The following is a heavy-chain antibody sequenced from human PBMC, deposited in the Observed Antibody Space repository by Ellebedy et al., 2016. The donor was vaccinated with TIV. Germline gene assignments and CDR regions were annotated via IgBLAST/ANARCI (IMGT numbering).Heavy chain of an antibody. CDR3: ARKVPAPTTVPPNWYFDL. Sequence: PGGSLRLSCAASGFTFSTYTVNWVHQPPGKGLEWISSISGNTSYIYYADSVKGRFTISRDNAKNSLYLQMNSLRAEDTAVYYCARKVPAPTTVPPNWYFDLWGRGTPVTVSS. J-gene: IGHJ2*01. CDR1: GFTFSTYT. V-gene: IGHV3-21*01. CDR2: ISGNTSYI. D-gene: IGHD4-17*01.